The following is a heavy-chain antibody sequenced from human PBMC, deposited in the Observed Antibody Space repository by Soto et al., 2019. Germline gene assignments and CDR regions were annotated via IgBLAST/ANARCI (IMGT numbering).Heavy chain of an antibody. CDR1: GFTFSSYA. CDR3: ARDMVGDSSGYVFDY. Sequence: QVQLVESGGGVVQPGRSLRLSCAASGFTFSSYAMHWVRQAPGKGLEWVAVISYDGSNKYYADSVKGRFTISRDNSKNTLYLQMNSLRAEDTAVYYCARDMVGDSSGYVFDYWGQGTLVTVSS. D-gene: IGHD3-22*01. CDR2: ISYDGSNK. V-gene: IGHV3-30-3*01. J-gene: IGHJ4*02.